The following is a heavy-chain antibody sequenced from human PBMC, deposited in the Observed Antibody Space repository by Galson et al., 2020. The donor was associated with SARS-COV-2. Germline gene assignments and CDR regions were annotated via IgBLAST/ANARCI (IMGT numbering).Heavy chain of an antibody. J-gene: IGHJ4*02. D-gene: IGHD3-10*01. CDR1: GGSFSGYY. CDR2: INHSGST. Sequence: SETLSLTCAVYGGSFSGYYWSWIRQPPGKGLEWIGEINHSGSTNYNPSIKSRVTISVDTSKNHFSLKLSSVTAADTAVYYCARRGGNYYGSGSPGFVYWGQGTLVTV. CDR3: ARRGGNYYGSGSPGFVY. V-gene: IGHV4-34*01.